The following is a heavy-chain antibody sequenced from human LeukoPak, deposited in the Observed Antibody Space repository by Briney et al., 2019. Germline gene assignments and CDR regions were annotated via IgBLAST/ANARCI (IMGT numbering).Heavy chain of an antibody. CDR2: FDPEDGET. V-gene: IGHV1-24*01. CDR3: ARWGMATIDY. D-gene: IGHD5-24*01. CDR1: GYTLTELS. J-gene: IGHJ4*02. Sequence: ASVKVSCKVSGYTLTELSMHWVRQAPGKGLEWMGGFDPEDGETIYAQKLQGRVTMTTDTSTSTAYMELRSLRSDDTAVYYCARWGMATIDYWGQGTLVTVSS.